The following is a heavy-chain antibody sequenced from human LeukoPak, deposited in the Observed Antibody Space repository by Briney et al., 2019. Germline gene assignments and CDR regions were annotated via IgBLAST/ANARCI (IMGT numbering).Heavy chain of an antibody. V-gene: IGHV3-53*01. CDR3: AGALHYNYFETRYFGY. CDR2: MYSDGSA. J-gene: IGHJ4*02. Sequence: PGGSLRLSCTASGFNVRTNYMFWVRQAPGKGLECVSVMYSDGSAYYADSVKGRFTLSRDNSMNTLFLQMNSLRADDTAMYYCAGALHYNYFETRYFGYWGQGTPATVSS. D-gene: IGHD3-22*01. CDR1: GFNVRTNY.